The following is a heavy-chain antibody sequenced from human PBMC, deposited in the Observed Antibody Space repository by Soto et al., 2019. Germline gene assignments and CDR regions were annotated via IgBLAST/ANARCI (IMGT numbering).Heavy chain of an antibody. J-gene: IGHJ4*02. CDR2: ISGSGGST. CDR3: AKDHYYDSSGYCPFDY. V-gene: IGHV3-23*01. Sequence: GGSLRLSCAASGCNFSSYAMSWVRQAPGKGLEWVSAISGSGGSTYYADSVKGRFTISRDNSKNTLYLQMNSLRAEDTAVYYCAKDHYYDSSGYCPFDYWGQGTLVTVSS. CDR1: GCNFSSYA. D-gene: IGHD3-22*01.